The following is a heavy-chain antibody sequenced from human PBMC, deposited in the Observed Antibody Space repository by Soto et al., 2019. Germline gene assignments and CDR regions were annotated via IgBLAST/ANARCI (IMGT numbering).Heavy chain of an antibody. V-gene: IGHV4-4*02. CDR3: ARQPRNTIVGPAVGFDS. J-gene: IGHJ5*01. CDR1: GGSISSRNW. CDR2: IYHDGGT. Sequence: SETLSLTCAVSGGSISSRNWWHWVRQSPGKGPEWIGQIYHDGGTNYNPSLKSRVTMSLDKSKNHFSLKLSSVTAADTAVYYCARQPRNTIVGPAVGFDSWGQGTLVTVPQ. D-gene: IGHD1-26*01.